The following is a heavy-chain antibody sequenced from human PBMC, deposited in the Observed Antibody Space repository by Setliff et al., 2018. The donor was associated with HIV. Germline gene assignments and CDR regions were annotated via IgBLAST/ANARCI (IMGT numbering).Heavy chain of an antibody. V-gene: IGHV4-59*08. D-gene: IGHD4-17*01. Sequence: ASETLSLPCTVSGGSISTHFWSWIRQSPGKGMEWIGEINHSGSTNYNPSLKSRVTISVDTSNSQFYLKLSSVTSADTAVYYCARYRYGDYAYFDYWGQGTLVTVSS. CDR1: GGSISTHF. CDR3: ARYRYGDYAYFDY. CDR2: INHSGST. J-gene: IGHJ4*02.